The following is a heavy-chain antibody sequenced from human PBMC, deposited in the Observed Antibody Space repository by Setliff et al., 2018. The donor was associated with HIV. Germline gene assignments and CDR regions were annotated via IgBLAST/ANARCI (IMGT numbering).Heavy chain of an antibody. V-gene: IGHV4-39*01. CDR1: GGSISNNSYY. D-gene: IGHD6-19*01. J-gene: IGHJ4*02. Sequence: SETLFLTCTVSGGSISNNSYYWGWVRQPPGKGLELIGNLFYNGNTYYNPSLKSRVTISVDTSKNQFSLKLSSVTAADTAIYFCARQFRYPNRAVAGVDYWGQGTLVTVSS. CDR3: ARQFRYPNRAVAGVDY. CDR2: LFYNGNT.